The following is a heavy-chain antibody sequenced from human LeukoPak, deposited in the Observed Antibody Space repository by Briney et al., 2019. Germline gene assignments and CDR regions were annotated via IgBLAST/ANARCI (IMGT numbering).Heavy chain of an antibody. CDR1: GESFSGHY. D-gene: IGHD2-8*01. CDR2: INHNEIT. CDR3: ARSCSNGICYKRHYFDY. Sequence: SETLSLTCAVYGESFSGHYWSWIRQPPGKGLEWIGEINHNEITDYNPSLKSRVTISVDTSKNQFSLKLSSVTAADTAVYYCARSCSNGICYKRHYFDYWAQGTLVTVYS. V-gene: IGHV4-34*01. J-gene: IGHJ4*02.